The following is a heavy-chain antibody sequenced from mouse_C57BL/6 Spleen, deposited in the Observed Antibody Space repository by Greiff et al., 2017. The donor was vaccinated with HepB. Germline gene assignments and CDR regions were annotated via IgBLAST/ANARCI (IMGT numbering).Heavy chain of an antibody. D-gene: IGHD1-1*01. V-gene: IGHV1-62-2*01. Sequence: VMLVESGAELVKPGASVKLSCKASGYTFTEYTIHWVKQRSGQGLEWIGWFYPGSGSIKYNEKFKDKATLTADKSSSTVYMELSRLTSEDSAVYFCARHAVYYYGSRDAMDYWGQGTSVTVSS. CDR3: ARHAVYYYGSRDAMDY. CDR1: GYTFTEYT. J-gene: IGHJ4*01. CDR2: FYPGSGSI.